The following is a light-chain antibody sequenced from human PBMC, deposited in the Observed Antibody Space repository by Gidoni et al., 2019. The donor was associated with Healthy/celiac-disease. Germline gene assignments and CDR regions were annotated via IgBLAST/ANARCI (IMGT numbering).Light chain of an antibody. Sequence: QSVLTQPPPVSGSPGQRVTISCTGSSSNIGAGYDVHWYQQLPGTAPKLLIYGNSNRPSGVPDRFSGSKSGTSASLAITGLPAEDEADYYCQSYDSSLSGSVVFGGGTKLTVL. CDR3: QSYDSSLSGSVV. J-gene: IGLJ2*01. CDR2: GNS. V-gene: IGLV1-40*01. CDR1: SSNIGAGYD.